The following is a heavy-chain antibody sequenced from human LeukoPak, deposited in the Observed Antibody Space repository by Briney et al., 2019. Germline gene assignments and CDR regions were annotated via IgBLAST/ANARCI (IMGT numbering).Heavy chain of an antibody. CDR2: ISSSSYI. Sequence: GGSLRLSCAASGFTFSSYSMNWVRQAPGKGLEWVSSISSSSYIYYADSVKGRFTISRDNAKNSLYLQMNSLRAEDTAVYYCAKDDVAAFATGYMDVWGKGTTVTVSS. CDR1: GFTFSSYS. D-gene: IGHD6-6*01. CDR3: AKDDVAAFATGYMDV. V-gene: IGHV3-21*01. J-gene: IGHJ6*03.